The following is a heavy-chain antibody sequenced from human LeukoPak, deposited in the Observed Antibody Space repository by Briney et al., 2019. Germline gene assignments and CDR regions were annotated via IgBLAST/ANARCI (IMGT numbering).Heavy chain of an antibody. V-gene: IGHV4-59*12. Sequence: SETLSLTCTVSGGSISSYYWSWIRQPPGKGLEWIGYIYHSGSTYYNPSLKSRVTISVDRSKNQFSLKLSSVTAADTAVYYCARAGYYDSSGYYRTGPFDYWSQGTLVTVSS. CDR1: GGSISSYY. CDR2: IYHSGST. CDR3: ARAGYYDSSGYYRTGPFDY. J-gene: IGHJ4*02. D-gene: IGHD3-22*01.